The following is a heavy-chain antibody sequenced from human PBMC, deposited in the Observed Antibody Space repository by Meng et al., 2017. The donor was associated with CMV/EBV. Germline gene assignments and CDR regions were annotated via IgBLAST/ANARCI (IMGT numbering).Heavy chain of an antibody. J-gene: IGHJ3*02. V-gene: IGHV3-7*01. CDR1: GFTFSSYW. Sequence: GESLKISCAASGFTFSSYWMSWVRQAPGKGLEWVANIKQDGSEKYYVDSVKGRFTISRDNAKNSLHLQMNSLRAEDTAVYYCARLFTDAFDIWGQGTMVTVSS. D-gene: IGHD3-10*01. CDR3: ARLFTDAFDI. CDR2: IKQDGSEK.